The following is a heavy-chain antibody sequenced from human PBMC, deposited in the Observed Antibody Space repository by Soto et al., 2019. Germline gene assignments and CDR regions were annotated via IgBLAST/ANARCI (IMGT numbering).Heavy chain of an antibody. D-gene: IGHD2-8*01. CDR1: VFTFSSYA. CDR3: IADCTNGVCYLLDY. V-gene: IGHV3-64D*06. Sequence: GSLRLSCSASVFTFSSYAMHWVRQAPGKGLEYVSAISSNGGSTYYADSVKGRFTISRDNSKNTLYLQMSSLRAEDTAVYYCIADCTNGVCYLLDYWGQGTLVTVSS. J-gene: IGHJ4*02. CDR2: ISSNGGST.